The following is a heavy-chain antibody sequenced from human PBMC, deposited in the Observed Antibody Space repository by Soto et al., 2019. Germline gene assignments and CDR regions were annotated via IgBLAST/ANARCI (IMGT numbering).Heavy chain of an antibody. CDR2: INWDSGDI. CDR1: GISFDYYA. D-gene: IGHD2-8*01. J-gene: IGHJ4*02. Sequence: PGGSLRLSCVVSGISFDYYAMHWVRQFPGKGLEWVSGINWDSGDIGYADSVKGRFTISRDNAKNSLYLQMNSLKTEDTALYYCAKDTAPGFYDANGHLDYWGQGTLVTVSS. V-gene: IGHV3-9*01. CDR3: AKDTAPGFYDANGHLDY.